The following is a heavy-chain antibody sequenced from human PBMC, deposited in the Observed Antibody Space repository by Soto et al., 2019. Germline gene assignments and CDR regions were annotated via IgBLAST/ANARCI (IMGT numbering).Heavy chain of an antibody. CDR2: ISGSSRYT. CDR3: ARHTSGWHYYDY. Sequence: QVQLVESGGGLVKPGGSLRLSCAASGFNFSDHYMNWVRQAPGKGLEWVSYISGSSRYTNFADSVKGRFTISRDNAKNSRYLQMNSLRVEDTAVYYCARHTSGWHYYDYWGQGTPVTVSS. CDR1: GFNFSDHY. V-gene: IGHV3-11*06. J-gene: IGHJ4*02. D-gene: IGHD6-19*01.